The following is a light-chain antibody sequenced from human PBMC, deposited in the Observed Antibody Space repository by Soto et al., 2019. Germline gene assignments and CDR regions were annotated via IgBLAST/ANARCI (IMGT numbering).Light chain of an antibody. Sequence: QLVLTQSPSASASLGASVKLTCTLSSGHSSYAIAWHQQQPEKGPRYLMKVNSAGTYSKGDGIPDRFSGSSSGAERYLTISSLQSDDEADYYCQTWNTGTWVLGGGTKVTVL. CDR2: VNSAGTY. J-gene: IGLJ3*02. V-gene: IGLV4-69*01. CDR3: QTWNTGTWV. CDR1: SGHSSYA.